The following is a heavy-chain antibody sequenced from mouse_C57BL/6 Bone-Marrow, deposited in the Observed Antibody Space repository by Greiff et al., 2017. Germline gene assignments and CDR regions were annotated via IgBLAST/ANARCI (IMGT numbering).Heavy chain of an antibody. CDR1: GYTFTSYG. Sequence: VQRVESGAELARPGASVKLSCKASGYTFTSYGISWVKQRTGQGLEWIGEIYPRSGNTSYNEKFKGKATLTADKSSSTAYMELRSLTSEDSAVYFCARPRNYYFDYWGQGTTLTVSS. CDR2: IYPRSGNT. V-gene: IGHV1-81*01. D-gene: IGHD3-1*01. CDR3: ARPRNYYFDY. J-gene: IGHJ2*01.